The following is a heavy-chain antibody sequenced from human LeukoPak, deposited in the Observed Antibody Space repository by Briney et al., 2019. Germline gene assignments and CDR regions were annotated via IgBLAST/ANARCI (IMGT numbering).Heavy chain of an antibody. Sequence: SETLSLTCIVSAGSLSSYYWRWIRPPAGKGLEWVGYIYYSGSTNYNPSLKSRVTISVDTPKNQFSLQLSSVTAADTAVYYCARGVVVVAPGWFDPWGQGTLVTVSS. CDR1: AGSLSSYY. D-gene: IGHD2-15*01. CDR2: IYYSGST. V-gene: IGHV4-59*01. J-gene: IGHJ5*02. CDR3: ARGVVVVAPGWFDP.